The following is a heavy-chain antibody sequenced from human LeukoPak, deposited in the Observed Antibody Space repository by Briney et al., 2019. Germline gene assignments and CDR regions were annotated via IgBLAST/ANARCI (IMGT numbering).Heavy chain of an antibody. D-gene: IGHD2-8*01. Sequence: SETLSLTCAVSGYSISSGYYWGWIRQPPGKGLEWIGSIYHSGSAYYNPSPKSRVTISVDTSKNQFSLKLSSVTAADTAVYYCAGTIGYCTNGVCYFDYWGQGTLVTVSS. J-gene: IGHJ4*02. CDR3: AGTIGYCTNGVCYFDY. V-gene: IGHV4-38-2*01. CDR2: IYHSGSA. CDR1: GYSISSGYY.